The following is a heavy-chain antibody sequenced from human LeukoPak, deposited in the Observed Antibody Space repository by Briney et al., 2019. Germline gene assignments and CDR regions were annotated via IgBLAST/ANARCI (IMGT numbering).Heavy chain of an antibody. D-gene: IGHD3-16*01. CDR2: ISGSGGST. Sequence: GGSLRLSCAASGFTFSSYAMSWVRQAPGKGLEWVSAISGSGGSTYYADSVKGRFTISRDNSRDTLYLQMNSLRAEDTAVYYCAKGYYDYVWGIYYFDYWGQETLVTVSS. CDR1: GFTFSSYA. V-gene: IGHV3-23*01. J-gene: IGHJ4*02. CDR3: AKGYYDYVWGIYYFDY.